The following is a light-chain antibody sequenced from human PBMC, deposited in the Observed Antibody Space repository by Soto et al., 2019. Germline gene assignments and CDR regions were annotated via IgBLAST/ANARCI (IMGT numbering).Light chain of an antibody. Sequence: QSLLTQPPSASGTPGQRVTISCSGSSSNIGRNTVNWYQQLPGTAPKVLIYSNNQRPSGVPDRLSGSKSGTSASLAISGLQSEDEADYYCAAWDDSLNAVVFGGGTKVTVL. V-gene: IGLV1-44*01. CDR1: SSNIGRNT. CDR3: AAWDDSLNAVV. J-gene: IGLJ2*01. CDR2: SNN.